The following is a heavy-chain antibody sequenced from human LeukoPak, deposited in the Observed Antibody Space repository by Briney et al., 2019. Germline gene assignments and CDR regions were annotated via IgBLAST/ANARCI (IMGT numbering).Heavy chain of an antibody. J-gene: IGHJ4*02. D-gene: IGHD3-3*01. CDR3: ASQSGFDD. CDR1: GFTFSSYF. Sequence: GGSLRLSCVASGFTFSSYFMSWVRQAPGKGLEWVSTISAGRGSTYYADSVKGRFTVSRDNSKNTLFLQMNSLRAEDTALYYCASQSGFDDWGQGTLVTVAS. CDR2: ISAGRGST. V-gene: IGHV3-23*01.